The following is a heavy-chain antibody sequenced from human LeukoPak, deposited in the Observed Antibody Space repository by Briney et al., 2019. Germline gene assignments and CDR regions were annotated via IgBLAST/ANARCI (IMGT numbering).Heavy chain of an antibody. D-gene: IGHD4-17*01. Sequence: MTGGSLRLSCAASGFTFSDAWMTWVRQAPGTGLEWVGRIKSKIEGETTDYAAPVKGRFTISRDDSENMLYLQMNSLKTEDTAVYYCAPSVTTEGLFDYWGQGTLVTVSS. CDR2: IKSKIEGETT. J-gene: IGHJ4*02. CDR3: APSVTTEGLFDY. CDR1: GFTFSDAW. V-gene: IGHV3-15*01.